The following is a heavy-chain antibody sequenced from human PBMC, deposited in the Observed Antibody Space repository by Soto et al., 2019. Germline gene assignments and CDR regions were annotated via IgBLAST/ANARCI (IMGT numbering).Heavy chain of an antibody. CDR3: ARGGYSYGTNWFDP. J-gene: IGHJ5*02. CDR2: IKQDGSEK. D-gene: IGHD5-18*01. CDR1: GFTFSSYW. Sequence: GGSLRLSCAASGFTFSSYWMSWVRQAPGKGLEWVANIKQDGSEKYYVDSVKGRFTISRDNAKSSLYLQMNSLRAEDTAVYYCARGGYSYGTNWFDPWGQGTLVTVSS. V-gene: IGHV3-7*03.